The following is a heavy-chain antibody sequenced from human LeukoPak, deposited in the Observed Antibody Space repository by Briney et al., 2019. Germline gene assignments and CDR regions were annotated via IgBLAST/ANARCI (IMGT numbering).Heavy chain of an antibody. D-gene: IGHD2-15*01. V-gene: IGHV1/OR15-3*02. CDR2: INAGNGNT. CDR3: ARGVVAATFYYYMDV. J-gene: IGHJ6*03. CDR1: GYTFIAYY. Sequence: GASVKVSCKASGYTFIAYYMHWVRQAPGQRLEWMGWINAGNGNTKYSQEFQGRVTITRDTSARTAYMELNSLRSDDTAVYYCARGVVAATFYYYMDVWGKGTTVTVSS.